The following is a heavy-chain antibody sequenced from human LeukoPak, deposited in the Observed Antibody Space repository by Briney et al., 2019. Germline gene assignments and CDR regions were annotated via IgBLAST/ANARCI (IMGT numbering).Heavy chain of an antibody. CDR2: IYRDGST. CDR1: GFTVSGYY. D-gene: IGHD2-21*02. V-gene: IGHV3-53*01. CDR3: ARDSGDGDYTPDMDV. Sequence: GGSLRLSCAASGFTVSGYYMSWVRQGPGKGLEWVSVIYRDGSTYYANSVKGRFTISRDNSKNTLYLQMNSLRAEDTAVYYCARDSGDGDYTPDMDVWGRGTTVTVSS. J-gene: IGHJ6*03.